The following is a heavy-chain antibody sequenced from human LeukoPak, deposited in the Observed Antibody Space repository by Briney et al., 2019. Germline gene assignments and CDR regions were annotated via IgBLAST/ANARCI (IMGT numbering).Heavy chain of an antibody. V-gene: IGHV3-15*01. Sequence: GGSLRLSCAASGFPFNNAWMSWVRQAPGKGLEWVGRIKTKADGGTTDYAAPVKGRFTLPRDDSKSTLYLQINTLKAEDTAVYYCTSMFSGNSHQLDYWGQGTLVTVSS. CDR3: TSMFSGNSHQLDY. CDR1: GFPFNNAW. CDR2: IKTKADGGTT. J-gene: IGHJ4*02. D-gene: IGHD4-23*01.